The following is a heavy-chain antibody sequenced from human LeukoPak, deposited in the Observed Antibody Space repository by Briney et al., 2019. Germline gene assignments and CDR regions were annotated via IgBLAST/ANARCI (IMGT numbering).Heavy chain of an antibody. CDR2: ISAYNGHT. D-gene: IGHD5-12*01. Sequence: ASVKVSCKASGYTFSSYGFSWVRQAPGHGLEWMGWISAYNGHTNYAQKFQDRVTLTTDTSSNTACMELRTLRYDDTAIYYCARDRGGHSNRRNLFDPWGQGTLVTVSS. J-gene: IGHJ5*02. V-gene: IGHV1-18*01. CDR1: GYTFSSYG. CDR3: ARDRGGHSNRRNLFDP.